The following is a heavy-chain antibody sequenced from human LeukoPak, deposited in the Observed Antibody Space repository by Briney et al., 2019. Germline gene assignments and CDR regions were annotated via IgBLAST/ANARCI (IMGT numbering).Heavy chain of an antibody. J-gene: IGHJ1*01. CDR1: GFTFSSYG. CDR3: AKSTTVVTSHFQH. D-gene: IGHD4-23*01. CDR2: ISYDGSNK. V-gene: IGHV3-30*18. Sequence: GGSLRLSCAASGFTFSSYGMHWVRQAPGKGLEWVAVISYDGSNKYYADSVKGRFTISRDNSKNTLYLQMNSLRAEDTAVYYCAKSTTVVTSHFQHWGQGTLVTVSS.